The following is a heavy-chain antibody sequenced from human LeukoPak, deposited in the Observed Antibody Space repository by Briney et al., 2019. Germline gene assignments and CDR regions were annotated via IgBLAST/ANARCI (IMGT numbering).Heavy chain of an antibody. D-gene: IGHD6-19*01. CDR1: GFTFSSYG. V-gene: IGHV3-33*01. CDR3: ARDPYNSGFNWFDA. CDR2: IWYDGSNK. J-gene: IGHJ5*02. Sequence: QPGGSLRLSCAASGFTFSSYGMHWVRQAPGKGLEWVAVIWYDGSNKYYVDSVKGRFTISRDNSKNTVYLQMNSLRAEDTAVYYCARDPYNSGFNWFDAWGQGTLVTVSS.